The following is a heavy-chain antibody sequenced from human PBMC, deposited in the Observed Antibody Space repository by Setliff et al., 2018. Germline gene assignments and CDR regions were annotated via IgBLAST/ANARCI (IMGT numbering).Heavy chain of an antibody. CDR2: IYSSGRT. Sequence: PSETLSLTCTVSGGSISSGDYYWSWIRQPPGKGREWIGYIYSSGRTYYNPSLKSQVTISVDTSKNQFSLKRSSVTAAVTAVYYCGREGVGSGSYYWEVVRGMDVWGQGTTVTVSS. D-gene: IGHD3-10*01. CDR3: GREGVGSGSYYWEVVRGMDV. V-gene: IGHV4-30-4*08. CDR1: GGSISSGDYY. J-gene: IGHJ6*02.